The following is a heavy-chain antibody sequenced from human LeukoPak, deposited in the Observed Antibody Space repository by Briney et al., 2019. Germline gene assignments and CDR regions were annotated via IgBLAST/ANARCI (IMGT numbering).Heavy chain of an antibody. V-gene: IGHV1-8*01. CDR1: GYTFASYD. CDR3: ARAITMVRGAHNWFDP. J-gene: IGHJ5*02. CDR2: MNPNSGNT. Sequence: ASVKVSCKASGYTFASYDINWVRQATGQGLEWMGWMNPNSGNTGYAQKFQGRVTMTRNTSISTAYMELSSLRSEDTAVYYCARAITMVRGAHNWFDPWGQGTLVTVSS. D-gene: IGHD3-10*01.